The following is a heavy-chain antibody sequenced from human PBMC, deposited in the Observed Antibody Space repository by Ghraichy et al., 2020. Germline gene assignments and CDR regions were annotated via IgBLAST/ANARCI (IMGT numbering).Heavy chain of an antibody. CDR3: ARQYGYSYGYFDY. CDR1: GGSISSYY. CDR2: IYTSGST. D-gene: IGHD5-18*01. J-gene: IGHJ4*02. Sequence: SQTLSLTCTVSGGSISSYYWSWIRQPPGKGLEWIGYIYTSGSTNYNPSLKSRVTISVDTSKNQFSLKLSSVTAADTAVYYCARQYGYSYGYFDYWGQGTLVTVSS. V-gene: IGHV4-4*09.